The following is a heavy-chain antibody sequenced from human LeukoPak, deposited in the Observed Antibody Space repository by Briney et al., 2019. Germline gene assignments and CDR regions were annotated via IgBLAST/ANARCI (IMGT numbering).Heavy chain of an antibody. CDR3: ARDAYDSNGYYYAIH. D-gene: IGHD3-22*01. Sequence: GGCLRPSCAAAGFTFSSYWMRCVRHTPGEWLVWVSRIKVDGSSTSYADSVKSRFTISRDNAKNTLYLQMNSLRGEDTAVYYCARDAYDSNGYYYAIHWGQGTPVTVSS. CDR2: IKVDGSST. J-gene: IGHJ4*02. CDR1: GFTFSSYW. V-gene: IGHV3-74*01.